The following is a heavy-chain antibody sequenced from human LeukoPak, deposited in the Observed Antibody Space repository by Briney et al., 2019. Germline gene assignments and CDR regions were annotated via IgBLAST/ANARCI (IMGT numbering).Heavy chain of an antibody. CDR1: GFTFSSYA. CDR3: AKSTAMVTSFDY. Sequence: GGSLRLSCAASGFTFSSYAMSWVRQAPGKGLEWVSAISGSGGSTYYADSVKGRFTISRDNSKTTLYLQMNSLRAEDTAVYYCAKSTAMVTSFDYWGQGTLVTVSS. CDR2: ISGSGGST. V-gene: IGHV3-23*01. D-gene: IGHD5-18*01. J-gene: IGHJ4*02.